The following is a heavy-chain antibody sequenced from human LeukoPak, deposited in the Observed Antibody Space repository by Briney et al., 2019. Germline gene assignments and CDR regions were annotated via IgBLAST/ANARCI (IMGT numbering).Heavy chain of an antibody. D-gene: IGHD3-10*01. CDR2: ISSSSSYI. V-gene: IGHV3-21*01. Sequence: RESLRLSCAASGFTFSSYSMNWVRQAPGKGLEWVSSISSSSSYIYYADSVKGRFTISRDNAKNSLYLQMNSLRAEDTAVYYCARESTMVRGALDYWGQGTLVTVSS. CDR1: GFTFSSYS. J-gene: IGHJ4*02. CDR3: ARESTMVRGALDY.